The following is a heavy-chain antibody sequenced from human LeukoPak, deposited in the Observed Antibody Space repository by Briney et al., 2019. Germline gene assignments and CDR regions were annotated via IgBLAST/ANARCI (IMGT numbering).Heavy chain of an antibody. Sequence: SQTLSLTCAISGDSVSSNSATWNWIRQSPSRGLEWLGRTYYRSKRYKYYAVSVKSRITINPDTSKNQFSLQLNSVTPEDTAVYCRARGPSYFQHWGQGTLVTVSS. V-gene: IGHV6-1*01. J-gene: IGHJ1*01. CDR2: TYYRSKRYK. CDR1: GDSVSSNSAT. CDR3: ARGPSYFQH.